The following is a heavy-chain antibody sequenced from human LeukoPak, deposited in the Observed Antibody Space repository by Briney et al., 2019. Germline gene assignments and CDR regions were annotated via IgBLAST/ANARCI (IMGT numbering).Heavy chain of an antibody. CDR1: GFTFSSFG. D-gene: IGHD6-19*01. J-gene: IGHJ1*01. CDR2: ISYDGSNK. CDR3: ARSERSGWYRWGEYFQH. Sequence: GRSLRLSCAASGFTFSSFGMHWVRQAPGKGLEWVALISYDGSNKYYADSVKGRFTISRDNSKNTLYLQMNSLRAEDTAVYYCARSERSGWYRWGEYFQHWGQGTLVTVSS. V-gene: IGHV3-30*03.